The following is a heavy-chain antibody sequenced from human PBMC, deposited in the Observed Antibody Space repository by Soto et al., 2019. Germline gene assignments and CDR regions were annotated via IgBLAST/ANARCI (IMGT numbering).Heavy chain of an antibody. D-gene: IGHD5-12*01. J-gene: IGHJ4*02. CDR2: IYSGGST. Sequence: EVQLVESGGGLVQPGGSLRLSCADSGFTVSSNYMSWVRQAPGKRLEWVSVIYSGGSTYYADSVKGRFTISRDNSKNTLYLQMNSLRAEDTAVYYCARGLYSGWHYFDYWGQGTLVTVSS. V-gene: IGHV3-66*01. CDR3: ARGLYSGWHYFDY. CDR1: GFTVSSNY.